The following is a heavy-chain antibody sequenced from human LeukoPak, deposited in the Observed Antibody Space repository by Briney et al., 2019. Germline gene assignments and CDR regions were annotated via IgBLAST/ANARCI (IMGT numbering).Heavy chain of an antibody. CDR3: AKDKGYGSGSYNYFDY. V-gene: IGHV3-9*03. CDR2: ISWNSGST. J-gene: IGHJ4*02. Sequence: GRSLRLSCAASGFTFDDYAMHWVRQAPGKGLEGVSGISWNSGSTGYAGSVKGRFTISRDNAKNSLYLQMNSLRAEDMALYYCAKDKGYGSGSYNYFDYWGQGTLVTVSS. D-gene: IGHD3-10*01. CDR1: GFTFDDYA.